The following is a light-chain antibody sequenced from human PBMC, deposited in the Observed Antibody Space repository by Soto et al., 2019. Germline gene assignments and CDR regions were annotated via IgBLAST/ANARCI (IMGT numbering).Light chain of an antibody. Sequence: QSVLAQPASVSGSRGQSITISCTGTSSDVGRYNYVSWFQQHPGKVPKLIIYDVSNWPSGVSDRFSGSKSGNTASLTISGLQPEDEADYYCSSFTSSSNFVFGTGTKVTVL. CDR3: SSFTSSSNFV. V-gene: IGLV2-14*03. CDR2: DVS. CDR1: SSDVGRYNY. J-gene: IGLJ1*01.